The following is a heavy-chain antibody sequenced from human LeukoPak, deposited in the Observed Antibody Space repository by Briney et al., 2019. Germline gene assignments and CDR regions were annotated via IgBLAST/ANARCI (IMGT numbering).Heavy chain of an antibody. J-gene: IGHJ3*02. CDR3: ARRWLVRAFDI. CDR2: ISSSGGSTI. D-gene: IGHD6-19*01. V-gene: IGHV3-48*03. CDR1: GFTFRSYE. Sequence: GGSLRLSCVASGFTFRSYEMNWVRQAPGKGLEWVSYISSSGGSTIYYADSVKGRFTISRDNAKNSLYLQMNSMRAEDTAVYYCARRWLVRAFDIWGQGTMVTVSS.